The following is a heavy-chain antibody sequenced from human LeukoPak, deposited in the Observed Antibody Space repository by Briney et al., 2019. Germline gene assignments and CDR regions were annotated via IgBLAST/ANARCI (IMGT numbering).Heavy chain of an antibody. D-gene: IGHD2-21*02. CDR3: ARHDRSRLGDTEVFDY. CDR2: ISDSGST. J-gene: IGHJ4*01. CDR1: GGSISGSGYY. Sequence: SETLSLTCTVSGGSISGSGYYWAWIRQPPGKGLEWIASISDSGSTYYNPSLVSRVTISVDTSKNQFSLKVDSVTAADTAVYFCARHDRSRLGDTEVFDYWGQGTLVTVSS. V-gene: IGHV4-39*01.